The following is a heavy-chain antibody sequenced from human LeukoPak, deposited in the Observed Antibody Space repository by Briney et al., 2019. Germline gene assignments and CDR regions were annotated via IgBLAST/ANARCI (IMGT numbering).Heavy chain of an antibody. D-gene: IGHD3-22*01. J-gene: IGHJ4*02. CDR1: GYTFTNYD. V-gene: IGHV1-18*01. CDR2: ISAYHGNT. Sequence: GASVTVPFKASGYTFTNYDINWVRQAPGQGREWMGWISAYHGNTNYSQKLQGRVTITTDTSTSTAYMELRSLRSADTAVYYCARGSPNYDSSGYYLGDIDYWGQGTLVTVSS. CDR3: ARGSPNYDSSGYYLGDIDY.